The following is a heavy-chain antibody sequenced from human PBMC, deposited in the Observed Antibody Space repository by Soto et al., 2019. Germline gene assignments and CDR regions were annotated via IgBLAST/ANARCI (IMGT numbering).Heavy chain of an antibody. Sequence: GGSLRLSCAASGFTFSSYGMHWVRQAPGKGLEWVAVIWYDGSNKYYADSVKGRFTISRDNSKNTLYLQMNSLRAEDTAVYYCARDHDYGEEYYFDYWGQGTLVTVSS. CDR1: GFTFSSYG. V-gene: IGHV3-33*01. D-gene: IGHD4-17*01. CDR3: ARDHDYGEEYYFDY. CDR2: IWYDGSNK. J-gene: IGHJ4*02.